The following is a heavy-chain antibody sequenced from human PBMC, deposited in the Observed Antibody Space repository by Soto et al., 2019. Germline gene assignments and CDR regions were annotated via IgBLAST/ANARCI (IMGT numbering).Heavy chain of an antibody. D-gene: IGHD4-17*01. J-gene: IGHJ4*02. Sequence: EVQLVASGGGLVQPGGSLKVSCAGLGFNFSDSALHWVRQPSGKGLEWIGRIRGRSKKFSTSYATSIRGRFSRSRDDSKNSAYLQMNSLRDDDTGVYFCTGRGGDSLQAIWGQGTLVTVSS. CDR3: TGRGGDSLQAI. V-gene: IGHV3-73*01. CDR2: IRGRSKKFST. CDR1: GFNFSDSA.